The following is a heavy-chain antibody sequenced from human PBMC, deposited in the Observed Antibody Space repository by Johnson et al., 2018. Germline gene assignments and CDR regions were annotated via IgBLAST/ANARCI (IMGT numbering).Heavy chain of an antibody. CDR1: GFTFTSSA. CDR3: AADRPGNYYYYGMDV. Sequence: QLVESGPEVKKXGTSXKVXCKASGFTFTSSAVQWVRQARGQRLEWIGWIVVGSGNTNYAQKFQERVTITRDMSTSTAYMELSSLRSEDTAVYYCAADRPGNYYYYGMDVWGQGTTVTVSS. J-gene: IGHJ6*02. V-gene: IGHV1-58*01. CDR2: IVVGSGNT.